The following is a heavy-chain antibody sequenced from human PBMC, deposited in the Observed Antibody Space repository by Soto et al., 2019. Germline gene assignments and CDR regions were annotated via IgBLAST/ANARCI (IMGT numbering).Heavy chain of an antibody. J-gene: IGHJ4*02. V-gene: IGHV4-39*01. CDR1: DGSIRSSNFY. CDR3: ARHFEDYYTQFDY. CDR2: IYYSGNT. D-gene: IGHD1-26*01. Sequence: QLQLQESGPGLVKPSETLSLTCTVSDGSIRSSNFYWGWIRQTPGKGLEWIATIYYSGNTYYNPSLKSRVTISVDTSKNQFSLRLNSVTAADTAVYYCARHFEDYYTQFDYWGQGTLVTVSS.